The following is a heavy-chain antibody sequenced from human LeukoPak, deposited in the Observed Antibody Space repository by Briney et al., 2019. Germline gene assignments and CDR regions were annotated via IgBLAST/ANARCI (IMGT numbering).Heavy chain of an antibody. D-gene: IGHD3-10*01. Sequence: GGSLRLSCAASGFTFSTYSMNWVRQTPGKGLEWVSSIRSSSSYIYYADSVKDRFTISRDNSKNTLYLQMNSLRAEDTAVYYCAKDFYSNYYGSGSYSTFDYWGQGTLVTVSS. V-gene: IGHV3-21*01. CDR3: AKDFYSNYYGSGSYSTFDY. J-gene: IGHJ4*02. CDR2: IRSSSSYI. CDR1: GFTFSTYS.